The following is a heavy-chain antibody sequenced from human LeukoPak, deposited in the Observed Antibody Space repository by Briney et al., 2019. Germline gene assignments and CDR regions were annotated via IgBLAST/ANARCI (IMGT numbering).Heavy chain of an antibody. CDR1: GASITASGFY. D-gene: IGHD3-10*01. CDR3: ARRSHSPLGSPY. V-gene: IGHV4-39*01. Sequence: SETLSLTCSVSGASITASGFYWACVRRSPGKGLEWIVSLYYGATNYYNPSLQSRVTISVDTSKNQFPLDLASVTAADTAVYYCARRSHSPLGSPYWGQGTQVTVSS. CDR2: LYYGATN. J-gene: IGHJ4*01.